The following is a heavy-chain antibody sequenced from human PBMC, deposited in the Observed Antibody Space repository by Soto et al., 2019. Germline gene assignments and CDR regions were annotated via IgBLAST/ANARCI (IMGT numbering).Heavy chain of an antibody. J-gene: IGHJ5*02. CDR2: IYATGTT. CDR3: VRDGTKTLRDWFDP. CDR1: GASISGFY. V-gene: IGHV4-4*07. Sequence: PSETLSLSCAVSGASISGFYWSWVRKSAGKGLEWIGRIYATGTTDYNPSLKSRVMMSVDTSKKQFSLKLRSVTAADTAVYYCVRDGTKTLRDWFDPWGQGISVTVSS. D-gene: IGHD1-1*01.